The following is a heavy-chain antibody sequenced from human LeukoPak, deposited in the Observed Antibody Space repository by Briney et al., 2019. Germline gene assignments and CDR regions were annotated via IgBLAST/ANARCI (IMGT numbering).Heavy chain of an antibody. V-gene: IGHV4-34*01. CDR1: GGSFSGYY. CDR2: INHSGST. CDR3: ARRSLAAAGAPFDY. D-gene: IGHD6-13*01. Sequence: SETLSLTCAVYGGSFSGYYWSWIRQPPGKGLEWIGEINHSGSTNYNPSLKSRVTISVDTSKNQFSLKLSSVTAADTAVYFCARRSLAAAGAPFDYWGQGTLVTVSS. J-gene: IGHJ4*02.